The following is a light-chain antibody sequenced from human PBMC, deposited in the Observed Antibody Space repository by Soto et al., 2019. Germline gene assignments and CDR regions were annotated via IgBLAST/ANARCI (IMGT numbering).Light chain of an antibody. CDR3: CSYTGSYNSV. CDR1: SSDVGGYNY. CDR2: DVS. Sequence: QSALTQPRSVSGSPGQSVTISCTGTSSDVGGYNYVSWYQQHPGKAPKLMIYDVSKRPSGVPDRFSGSKSANTASLTISGLQAEDEADYYCCSYTGSYNSVFGGGTKLTVL. V-gene: IGLV2-11*01. J-gene: IGLJ3*02.